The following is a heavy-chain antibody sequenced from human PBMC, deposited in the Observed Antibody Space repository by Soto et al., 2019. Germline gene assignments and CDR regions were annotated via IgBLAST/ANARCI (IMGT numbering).Heavy chain of an antibody. J-gene: IGHJ4*02. CDR1: GFTFSSYG. Sequence: QVQLVESGGGVVQSGRSLRLSCAASGFTFSSYGMHWVRQAPGKGLEWVAVISYDGSNKYYADSVKGRFTISRDNSKNTLYLQMNSLRAEDTAVYYCAKSRYCSCTSCYVGGDFDYWGQGTLVTVSS. D-gene: IGHD2-2*01. V-gene: IGHV3-30*18. CDR2: ISYDGSNK. CDR3: AKSRYCSCTSCYVGGDFDY.